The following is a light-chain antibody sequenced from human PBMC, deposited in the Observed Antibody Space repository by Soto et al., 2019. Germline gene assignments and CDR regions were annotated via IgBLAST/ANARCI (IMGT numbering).Light chain of an antibody. CDR1: QSVSSSS. CDR3: QQYGSSPPYT. Sequence: IVLTQSPGTLSLSPGERATLSCRASQSVSSSSLAWYQQKPGQAPRLLIYGASSRATGIPDRFSGSGSGTDFTLTISRLEPEDFAVYYCQQYGSSPPYTFGQGTKLELK. J-gene: IGKJ2*01. CDR2: GAS. V-gene: IGKV3-20*01.